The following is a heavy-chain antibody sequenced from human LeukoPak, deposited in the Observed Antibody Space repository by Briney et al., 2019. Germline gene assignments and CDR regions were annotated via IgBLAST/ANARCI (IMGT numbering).Heavy chain of an antibody. CDR3: ARTTEAHSWRTRYYDYYMDV. V-gene: IGHV4-39*07. CDR2: IYYSGDT. D-gene: IGHD6-13*01. CDR1: GGSISSSGYY. J-gene: IGHJ6*03. Sequence: SETLSLTCTVSGGSISSSGYYWAWIRQPPGKGLEWIGNIYYSGDTYYNPSLKSRVTISVDTFKNQFSLKLSSVTAADTAVYYCARTTEAHSWRTRYYDYYMDVWGKGTTVTVSS.